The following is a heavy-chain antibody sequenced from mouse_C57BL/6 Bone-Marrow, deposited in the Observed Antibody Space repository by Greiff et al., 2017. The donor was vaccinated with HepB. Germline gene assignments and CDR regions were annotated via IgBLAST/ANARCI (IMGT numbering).Heavy chain of an antibody. CDR3: ARHDGLPGDFDV. V-gene: IGHV5-9*01. D-gene: IGHD1-2*01. J-gene: IGHJ1*03. CDR1: GFTFSSYT. Sequence: EVKLVESGGGLVKPGGSLKLSCAASGFTFSSYTMSWVRQTPEKRLEWVATISGGGGNTYYPDSVKGRFTISRDNAKNTLYLQISSLRSEDTALYYCARHDGLPGDFDVWGTGTTVTVSS. CDR2: ISGGGGNT.